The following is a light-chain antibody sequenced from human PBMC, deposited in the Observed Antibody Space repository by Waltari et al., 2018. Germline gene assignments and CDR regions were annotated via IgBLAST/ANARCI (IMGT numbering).Light chain of an antibody. Sequence: IKMTQSSASLSASVGDRVTITCRASQSISSYLNWYQQKPGKAPKLLIYAASSLQSGVPSRFSGSGSGTDFTLTISSLQPEDFATYYCQQSYSTPPFTFGPGTKVDIK. J-gene: IGKJ3*01. V-gene: IGKV1-39*01. CDR3: QQSYSTPPFT. CDR2: AAS. CDR1: QSISSY.